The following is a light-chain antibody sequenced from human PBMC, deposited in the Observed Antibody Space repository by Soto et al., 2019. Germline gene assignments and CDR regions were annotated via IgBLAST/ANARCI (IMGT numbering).Light chain of an antibody. CDR1: QSVSSY. V-gene: IGKV3-11*01. J-gene: IGKJ4*01. Sequence: EIVLTQSPATLSLSPGERATLSCRASQSVSSYLAWYQHKPGQAPRLLIYDASNSSTGIPVRFSSSGSGTDFTLTISSLEPQDFAVYYCQQRSNWPPLTCGGGTKVEIK. CDR3: QQRSNWPPLT. CDR2: DAS.